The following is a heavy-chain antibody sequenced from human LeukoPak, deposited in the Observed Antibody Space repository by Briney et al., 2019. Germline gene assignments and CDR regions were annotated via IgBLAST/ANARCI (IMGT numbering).Heavy chain of an antibody. D-gene: IGHD3-10*01. CDR1: GFTFSDYW. Sequence: PGGSLRLSCAASGFTFSDYWVHWVRQAPGKGLVWVSRLTSDGSSTIYAYSVKGRFTISRDNAKNTLYLQMNSLRAEDTAVYYCARGLGGTGDYWGQGTLVTVSS. CDR2: LTSDGSST. V-gene: IGHV3-74*01. CDR3: ARGLGGTGDY. J-gene: IGHJ4*02.